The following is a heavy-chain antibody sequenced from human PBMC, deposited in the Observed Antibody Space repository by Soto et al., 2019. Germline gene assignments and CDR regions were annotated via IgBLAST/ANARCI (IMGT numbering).Heavy chain of an antibody. Sequence: EVQLLESGGGLVQPGGSLRLSCAASGFTFSSYVMYWVRQAPGKGLEWVSSITSSGGSAYYADSVRGRFSISRDNSKNTLYLQMNSLRGEDTAVYYCAKRGTFGGVMAGSGVWGQGTLVTVSS. CDR1: GFTFSSYV. V-gene: IGHV3-23*01. J-gene: IGHJ4*02. CDR2: ITSSGGSA. CDR3: AKRGTFGGVMAGSGV. D-gene: IGHD3-16*01.